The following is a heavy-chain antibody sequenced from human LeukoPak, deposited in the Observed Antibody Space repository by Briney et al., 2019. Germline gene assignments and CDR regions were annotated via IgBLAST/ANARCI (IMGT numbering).Heavy chain of an antibody. CDR3: ARDIEVGQYDAFDI. CDR1: GGTFSSYA. D-gene: IGHD3-10*01. Sequence: GASVKVSCKASGGTFSSYAISWVRQAPGQGLEWMGGIIPIFGTANYAQKFQGRVTITADESTSTAYMELSSLRSEDTAVYYCARDIEVGQYDAFDIWGQGTMVTVSS. CDR2: IIPIFGTA. V-gene: IGHV1-69*13. J-gene: IGHJ3*02.